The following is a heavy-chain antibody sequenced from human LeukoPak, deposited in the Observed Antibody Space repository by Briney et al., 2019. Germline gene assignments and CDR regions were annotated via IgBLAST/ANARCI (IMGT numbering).Heavy chain of an antibody. Sequence: PGGSLRLSCAASGFTVSSNYMSWVRQAPGKGLEWVAVTSSDLNVKLYADSVKGRFTISRDNSRSTLYLQMNSLRPEDTAIYYCAREGYYGSGSPPSLYFDHWGQGTLVTVSS. V-gene: IGHV3-30*03. J-gene: IGHJ4*02. CDR3: AREGYYGSGSPPSLYFDH. D-gene: IGHD3-10*01. CDR1: GFTVSSNY. CDR2: TSSDLNVK.